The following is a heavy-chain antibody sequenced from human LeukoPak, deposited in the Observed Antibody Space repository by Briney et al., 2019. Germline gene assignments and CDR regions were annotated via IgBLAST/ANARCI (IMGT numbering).Heavy chain of an antibody. CDR1: GGTFSSYA. V-gene: IGHV1-8*02. D-gene: IGHD5-24*01. Sequence: ASVKVSCKASGGTFSSYAISWVRQAPGQGLEWMGWMNPNSGNTGYAQKFQGRVTMTRNTSISTAYMELSSLRSGDTAVYYCARATGRDGYEYWGQGTLVTVSS. CDR3: ARATGRDGYEY. J-gene: IGHJ4*02. CDR2: MNPNSGNT.